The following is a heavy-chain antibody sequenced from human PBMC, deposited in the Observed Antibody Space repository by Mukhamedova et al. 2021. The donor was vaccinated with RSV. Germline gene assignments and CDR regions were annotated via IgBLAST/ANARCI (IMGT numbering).Heavy chain of an antibody. Sequence: HWVRQAPGKGLEWMGGFDPEDGETIYAQKFQGRVTMTEDTSTDTAYMELSSLRSEDTAVYYCATIPSIAVAGTYYYYGMDVLGQG. CDR2: FDPEDGET. D-gene: IGHD6-19*01. J-gene: IGHJ6*02. CDR3: ATIPSIAVAGTYYYYGMDV. V-gene: IGHV1-24*01.